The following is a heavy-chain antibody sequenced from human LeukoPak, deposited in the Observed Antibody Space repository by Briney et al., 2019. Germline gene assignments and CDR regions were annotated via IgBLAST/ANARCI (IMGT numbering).Heavy chain of an antibody. CDR3: ASERSCTSCSSRNYYYYYMDV. D-gene: IGHD2-2*01. V-gene: IGHV4-34*01. J-gene: IGHJ6*03. CDR2: INHSGCT. Sequence: PSEPLTLTCAVYGGSFSGYYWSWIRHPPGKGLEWIVEINHSGCTNYNPSLKSRVTISVVTSKVQCSLKLSFVTAADTAVYYCASERSCTSCSSRNYYYYYMDVWGKGTMVTVSS. CDR1: GGSFSGYY.